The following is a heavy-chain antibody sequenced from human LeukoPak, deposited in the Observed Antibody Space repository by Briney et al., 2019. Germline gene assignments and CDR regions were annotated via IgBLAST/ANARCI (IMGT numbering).Heavy chain of an antibody. J-gene: IGHJ4*02. Sequence: ATVKVSCKASGYTFTSYGISWVRQAPGQGLEWMGWINTNTGNPTYAQGFTGRFVFSLDTSVSTAYLQISSLKAEDTAVYYCARAIVGFDYWGQGTLVTVSS. V-gene: IGHV7-4-1*02. CDR2: INTNTGNP. CDR3: ARAIVGFDY. D-gene: IGHD1-26*01. CDR1: GYTFTSYG.